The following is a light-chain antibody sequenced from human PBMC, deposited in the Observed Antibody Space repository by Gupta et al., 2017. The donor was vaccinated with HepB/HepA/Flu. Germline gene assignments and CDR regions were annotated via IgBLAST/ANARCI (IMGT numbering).Light chain of an antibody. V-gene: IGKV1-39*01. CDR3: QQSYSNPRLT. Sequence: DIQMTQSPSSLSASVGDRVTITCRASQSISSYLNWYQQKPGKAPKLLIYAASSLQSGVPSRFSGSGCGTDXTLTISXRQPEDFATYYCQQSYSNPRLTFGXGTKVEIK. CDR1: QSISSY. CDR2: AAS. J-gene: IGKJ4*01.